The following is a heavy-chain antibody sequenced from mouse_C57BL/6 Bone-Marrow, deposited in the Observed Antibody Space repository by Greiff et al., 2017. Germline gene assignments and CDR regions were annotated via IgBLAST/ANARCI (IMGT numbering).Heavy chain of an antibody. Sequence: VQLQQSVAELVRPGASVKLSCTASGFNIKNTYLHWVKQRSEKGLVWIGRIDTANGNTKYAPKFQGKATITADTSSNTAYLQLSSLTSEDAAIYCCARPYYYGSSPYYAMDDWGQGTSVTVSS. CDR1: GFNIKNTY. D-gene: IGHD1-1*01. CDR3: ARPYYYGSSPYYAMDD. V-gene: IGHV14-3*01. J-gene: IGHJ4*01. CDR2: IDTANGNT.